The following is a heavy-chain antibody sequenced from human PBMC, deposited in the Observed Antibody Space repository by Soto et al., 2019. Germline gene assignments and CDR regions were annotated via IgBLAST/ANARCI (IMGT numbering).Heavy chain of an antibody. CDR1: GGTFSSYA. Sequence: VKVSCQASGGTFSSYAISWVRQAPGQGLEWMGGIIPIFGTANYAQKFQGRVTITADESTSTAYMELSSLRSEDTAVYYCARKVSSWYYFDYWGQGTLVTVSS. J-gene: IGHJ4*02. V-gene: IGHV1-69*13. CDR2: IIPIFGTA. CDR3: ARKVSSWYYFDY. D-gene: IGHD6-13*01.